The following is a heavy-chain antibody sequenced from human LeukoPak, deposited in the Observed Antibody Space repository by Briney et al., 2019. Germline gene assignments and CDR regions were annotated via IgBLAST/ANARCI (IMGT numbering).Heavy chain of an antibody. CDR3: ATLPLWFGELTPFDY. CDR2: INPNRGGT. D-gene: IGHD3-10*01. Sequence: ASVKVSCRASGYTFTGYYMHWVRQAPGQGLEWMGWINPNRGGTNYAQKFQGRVTMTRDTSISTAYMELSRLRSDDTAVYYCATLPLWFGELTPFDYWGQGTLVTVSS. J-gene: IGHJ4*02. V-gene: IGHV1-2*02. CDR1: GYTFTGYY.